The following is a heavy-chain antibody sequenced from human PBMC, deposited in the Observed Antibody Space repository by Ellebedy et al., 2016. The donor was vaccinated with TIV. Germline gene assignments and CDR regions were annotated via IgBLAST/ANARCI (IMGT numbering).Heavy chain of an antibody. CDR3: ATRAWQDPMDV. D-gene: IGHD5-12*01. CDR2: INTGNGNR. Sequence: ASVKVSXKASGHSFTAYGIHWVRQAPGQSLEWLGWINTGNGNRKYSQKFQGRVTITTDTSASTASMELSSLMSDDTAVYYCATRAWQDPMDVWGQGTTVIVSS. V-gene: IGHV1-3*04. CDR1: GHSFTAYG. J-gene: IGHJ6*02.